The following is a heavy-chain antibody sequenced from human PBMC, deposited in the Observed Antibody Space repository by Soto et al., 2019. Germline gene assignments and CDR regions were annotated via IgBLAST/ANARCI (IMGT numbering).Heavy chain of an antibody. Sequence: EVELVESGGGLVQPGGSLRLSCAASGFTFSSYWMSWVRQAPGKGLEWVANIKQDGSEKYYVDSVKGRFTISRDNAKNSLYPQMNSLRAEDTAVYYCARDDLTGGDGCDYWGQGALVTVSS. CDR3: ARDDLTGGDGCDY. V-gene: IGHV3-7*01. D-gene: IGHD2-21*02. J-gene: IGHJ4*02. CDR1: GFTFSSYW. CDR2: IKQDGSEK.